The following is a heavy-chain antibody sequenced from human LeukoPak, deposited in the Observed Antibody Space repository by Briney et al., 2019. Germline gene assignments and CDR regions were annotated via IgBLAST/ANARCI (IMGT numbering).Heavy chain of an antibody. D-gene: IGHD3-10*01. V-gene: IGHV3-9*01. Sequence: GGSLRLSCAASGFTFADYAMHWVRQAPGKGLEWVSGIRWNSGSIGYADSVKGRFTISRDNAKNSMYLQMNSLRAEDTALYYCAKDTSPSITMVRGVIIDWGQGTLVTVSS. CDR2: IRWNSGSI. CDR3: AKDTSPSITMVRGVIID. J-gene: IGHJ4*02. CDR1: GFTFADYA.